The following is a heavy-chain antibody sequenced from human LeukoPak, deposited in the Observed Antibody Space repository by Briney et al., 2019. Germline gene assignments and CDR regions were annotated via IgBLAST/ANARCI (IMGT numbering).Heavy chain of an antibody. CDR1: GDSIASTIYY. V-gene: IGHV4-39*07. J-gene: IGHJ4*02. Sequence: SETLSLTCSVSGDSIASTIYYWGWIRQPPGKGLEWIGNIYYSGSTYYTPSLKSRVIISIDTSKNQFSLKVAAVTAADTAVYYCARVDYGSGSQDYWGQGTLVTVSS. CDR3: ARVDYGSGSQDY. CDR2: IYYSGST. D-gene: IGHD3-10*01.